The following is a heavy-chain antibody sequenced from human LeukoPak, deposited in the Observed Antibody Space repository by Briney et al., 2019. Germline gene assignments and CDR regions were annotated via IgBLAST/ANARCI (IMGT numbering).Heavy chain of an antibody. D-gene: IGHD6-13*01. V-gene: IGHV1-3*01. CDR3: ATLAAALKGYAFDI. Sequence: GASVKVSCKASGYTFTSYAMHWVRQAPGQRLEWMGWINAGNGNTKYSQKFQGRVTITRDTSASTAYMELSSLRSEDTAVYYCATLAAALKGYAFDIWGQGTMVTVSS. CDR2: INAGNGNT. CDR1: GYTFTSYA. J-gene: IGHJ3*02.